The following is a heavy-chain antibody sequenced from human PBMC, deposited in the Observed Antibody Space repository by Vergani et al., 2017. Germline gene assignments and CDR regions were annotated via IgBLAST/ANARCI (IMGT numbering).Heavy chain of an antibody. CDR1: GYTFSSYA. D-gene: IGHD6-19*01. CDR3: ARASRRSGWGRDYMDV. Sequence: QVQMVESGGGVVQPGRSLRLSCAASGYTFSSYAMHWVRQAPGKGVEWVAVISYDGSKKYYTDSVKGRFTISRDNSTNTLYLQMNSLRAEDTAVYYGARASRRSGWGRDYMDVWGKGTTVTVSS. J-gene: IGHJ6*03. CDR2: ISYDGSKK. V-gene: IGHV3-30-3*01.